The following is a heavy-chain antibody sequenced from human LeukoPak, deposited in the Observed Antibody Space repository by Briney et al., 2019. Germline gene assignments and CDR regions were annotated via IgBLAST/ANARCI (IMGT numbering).Heavy chain of an antibody. CDR1: GGSVSCGDYY. CDR2: IYYSGNT. J-gene: IGHJ3*02. D-gene: IGHD6-13*01. Sequence: PSQTLSLTCTVSGGSVSCGDYYWNWIRQPPGKGLEWIGYIYYSGNTYYNPSLKSRLTISVDTSKNQFSLHLTSVTAADTAVYYCARARRFAAAGTTAFDIWGQGTMVTVSS. V-gene: IGHV4-30-4*08. CDR3: ARARRFAAAGTTAFDI.